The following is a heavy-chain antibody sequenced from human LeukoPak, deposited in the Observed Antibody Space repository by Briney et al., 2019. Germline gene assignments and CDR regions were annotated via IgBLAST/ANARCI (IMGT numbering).Heavy chain of an antibody. CDR2: ISSSGSTI. J-gene: IGHJ4*02. Sequence: GGSLRLSCAASGFTFSSYERNWVRQAPGKGLEWVSYISSSGSTIYYADSVKGRFTISRDNAKNSLYLQMNSLRAEDTAVYYCARDRVTSYDYWGQGTLVTVSS. D-gene: IGHD2-21*02. CDR3: ARDRVTSYDY. V-gene: IGHV3-48*03. CDR1: GFTFSSYE.